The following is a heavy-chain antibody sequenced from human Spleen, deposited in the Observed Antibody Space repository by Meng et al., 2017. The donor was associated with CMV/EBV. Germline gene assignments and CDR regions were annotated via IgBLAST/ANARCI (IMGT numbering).Heavy chain of an antibody. CDR1: GYPSNPFW. CDR3: VRQTDGADS. J-gene: IGHJ4*02. Sequence: KISCKASGYPSNPFWIGWVRQMPGKGLEWMGIINLGDSDRRYSPSFHGQVIISVDKSIGSAYLQWSRLKASDSAMYYCVRQTDGADSWGQGTLVTVSS. CDR2: INLGDSDR. V-gene: IGHV5-51*01. D-gene: IGHD2-8*01.